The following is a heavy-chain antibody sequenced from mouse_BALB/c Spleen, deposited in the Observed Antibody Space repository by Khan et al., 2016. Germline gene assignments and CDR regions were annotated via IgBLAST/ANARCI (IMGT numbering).Heavy chain of an antibody. D-gene: IGHD1-1*01. J-gene: IGHJ2*01. CDR2: INTYYGDA. CDR1: GYTFTDYA. Sequence: QVQLQQPGAELVRPGVSVKISCKGSGYTFTDYAMHWVKQSHTKSLEWIGVINTYYGDANYNQKFKGKATMTVDKPSSTAYLELARLTSEDSAIYHCARDYGSRYDYWGQGTTLTVSS. CDR3: ARDYGSRYDY. V-gene: IGHV1S137*01.